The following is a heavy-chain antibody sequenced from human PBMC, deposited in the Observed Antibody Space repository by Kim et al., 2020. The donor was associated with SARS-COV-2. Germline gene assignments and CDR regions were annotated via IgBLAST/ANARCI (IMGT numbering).Heavy chain of an antibody. CDR3: ARELIRWELLHAFDI. CDR1: GGSISSSNW. J-gene: IGHJ3*02. V-gene: IGHV4-4*02. D-gene: IGHD1-26*01. Sequence: SETLSLTCAVSGGSISSSNWWSWVRQPPGKGLEWIGEIYHSGSTNYNPSLKSRVTISVDKSKNQFSLKLSSVTAADTAVYYCARELIRWELLHAFDIWGQGTMVTVSS. CDR2: IYHSGST.